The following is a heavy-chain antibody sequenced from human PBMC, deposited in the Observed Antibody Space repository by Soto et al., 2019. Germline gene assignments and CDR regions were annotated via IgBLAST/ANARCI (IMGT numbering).Heavy chain of an antibody. CDR2: ISGSGGST. D-gene: IGHD3-3*01. V-gene: IGHV3-23*01. Sequence: EVQLLESGGGLVQPGGSLRLSWAASGFTFSSYAMSWVRQAPGKGLEWVSAISGSGGSTYYGDYVKGRFTISRDNSKNTLYLQMNSLRAEHTAVYYCARHDFWGGHHPYSYGMDVWGQGTTVTVSS. CDR3: ARHDFWGGHHPYSYGMDV. CDR1: GFTFSSYA. J-gene: IGHJ6*02.